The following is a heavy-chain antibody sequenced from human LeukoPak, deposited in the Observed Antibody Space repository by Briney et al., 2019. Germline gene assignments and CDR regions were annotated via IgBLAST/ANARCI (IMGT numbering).Heavy chain of an antibody. CDR2: MYYSGST. CDR1: GGSISSSIYY. D-gene: IGHD3-10*01. V-gene: IGHV4-39*01. Sequence: SETLSLTCTVSGGSISSSIYYWGWIRQPPGKGLEWIGSMYYSGSTYYNPSLKIRVTISVDTSKNQFSLKLSSVTAADTAVYYCARVLLWFGELSPNWFDPWGQGTLVTVSS. J-gene: IGHJ5*02. CDR3: ARVLLWFGELSPNWFDP.